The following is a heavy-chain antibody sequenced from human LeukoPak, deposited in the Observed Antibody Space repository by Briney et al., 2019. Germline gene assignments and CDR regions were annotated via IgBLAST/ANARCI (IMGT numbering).Heavy chain of an antibody. CDR2: ISSSSSTI. CDR1: GFTFSSYS. Sequence: GGSLRLSCAASGFTFSSYSMNWVRQAPGKGLEWVSYISSSSSTIYYADSVKGRFTISRDNAKNSLYLQMNSLRAEDTAVYYCARSRFYFDYWGQGTLVTVSS. J-gene: IGHJ4*02. V-gene: IGHV3-48*04. CDR3: ARSRFYFDY.